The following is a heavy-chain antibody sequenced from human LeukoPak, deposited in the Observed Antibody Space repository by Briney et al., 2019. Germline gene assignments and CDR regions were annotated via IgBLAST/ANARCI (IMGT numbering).Heavy chain of an antibody. CDR3: AKDRSIAAGDDAFDI. Sequence: GRSLRLSCAASGFTFSSYGMHWVRQAPGKGLEWVAVISYDGSNKYYADSVKGRFTISRDNSKNTLYLQMNSLRAEDTAVYYCAKDRSIAAGDDAFDIWGQGTMVTVSS. V-gene: IGHV3-30*18. CDR1: GFTFSSYG. J-gene: IGHJ3*02. CDR2: ISYDGSNK. D-gene: IGHD6-13*01.